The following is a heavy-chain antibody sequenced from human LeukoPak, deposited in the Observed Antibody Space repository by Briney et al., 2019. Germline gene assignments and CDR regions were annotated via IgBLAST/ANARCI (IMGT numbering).Heavy chain of an antibody. D-gene: IGHD3-10*01. J-gene: IGHJ5*02. V-gene: IGHV4-31*03. CDR3: ASTLLWFGESGWFDP. Sequence: SQTLSPTCTVSGGSISSGGYYWSWIRQHPGKGLEWIGYIYYSGSTYYNPSLKSRVTISVDTSKNQFSLKLSSVTAADTAVYYCASTLLWFGESGWFDPWGQGTLVTVSS. CDR2: IYYSGST. CDR1: GGSISSGGYY.